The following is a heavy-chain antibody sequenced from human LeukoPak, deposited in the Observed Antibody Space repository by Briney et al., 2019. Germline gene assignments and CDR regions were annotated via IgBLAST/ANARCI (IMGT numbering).Heavy chain of an antibody. CDR1: GFTFSSYG. CDR3: ASEKRGSYYFDY. D-gene: IGHD6-6*01. Sequence: GGSLRLSCAASGFTFSSYGMHWVRQAPGKGLEWVAVIWYGGSNKYYADSVKGRFTISRDNSKNTLYLQMNSLRAEDTAVYYCASEKRGSYYFDYWGQGTLVTVSS. J-gene: IGHJ4*02. V-gene: IGHV3-33*08. CDR2: IWYGGSNK.